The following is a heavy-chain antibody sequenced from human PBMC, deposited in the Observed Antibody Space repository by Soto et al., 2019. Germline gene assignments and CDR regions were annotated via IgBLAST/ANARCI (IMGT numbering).Heavy chain of an antibody. D-gene: IGHD3-16*01. V-gene: IGHV3-23*01. Sequence: GGSLRLSCAASGFTFSSYAMSWVRQAPGKGLEWVSAISGSGGSTYYADSVKGRFTISRDNSKNTLYLQMNSLRAEDTAVYYCAVMITFGGVINHWGQGTLVTVSS. CDR2: ISGSGGST. J-gene: IGHJ5*02. CDR1: GFTFSSYA. CDR3: AVMITFGGVINH.